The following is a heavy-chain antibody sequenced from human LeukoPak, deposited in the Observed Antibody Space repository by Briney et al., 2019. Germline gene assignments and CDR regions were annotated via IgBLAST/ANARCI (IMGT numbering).Heavy chain of an antibody. D-gene: IGHD3-10*01. Sequence: ASVKVSCKASGYTFTGYYMHWVRQAPGQGLEWMGWINPNSGGTNYAQKFQGRVTMTRDTSISTAYMELSRLRSDDTAVYYCARAYIGGFGEFWAYGGQGTLVTVSS. CDR2: INPNSGGT. J-gene: IGHJ4*02. CDR1: GYTFTGYY. V-gene: IGHV1-2*02. CDR3: ARAYIGGFGEFWAY.